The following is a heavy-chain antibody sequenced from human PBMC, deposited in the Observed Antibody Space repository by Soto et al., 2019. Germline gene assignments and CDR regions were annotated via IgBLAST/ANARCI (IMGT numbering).Heavy chain of an antibody. J-gene: IGHJ5*02. CDR1: GGSFSGYY. CDR2: INHSGST. V-gene: IGHV4-34*01. CDR3: ARGTGQQLVQNWFDP. D-gene: IGHD6-13*01. Sequence: SETLSLTCAVYGGSFSGYYWSWIRQPPGKGLEWIGEINHSGSTNYNPSLKSRVTISVDTSKNQFSLKLSSVTAADTAVYYCARGTGQQLVQNWFDPWGQGTLVTSPQ.